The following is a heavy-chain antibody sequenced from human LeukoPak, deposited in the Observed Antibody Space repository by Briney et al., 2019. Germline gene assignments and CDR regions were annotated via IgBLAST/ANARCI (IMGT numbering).Heavy chain of an antibody. V-gene: IGHV3-53*01. D-gene: IGHD3-22*01. J-gene: IGHJ4*02. CDR2: IYSGGST. Sequence: GGSLRLSCAASGFTVGSNYMSWVRQAPGKGLEWVSVIYSGGSTYYADSVKGRFTISRDNSKNTLYLQMNSLRAEDTAVYYCARQPGFYDSSGYYYPRYYFDYWGQGTLVTVSS. CDR3: ARQPGFYDSSGYYYPRYYFDY. CDR1: GFTVGSNY.